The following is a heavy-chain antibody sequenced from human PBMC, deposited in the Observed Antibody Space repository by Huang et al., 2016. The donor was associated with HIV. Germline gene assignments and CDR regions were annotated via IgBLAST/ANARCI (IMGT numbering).Heavy chain of an antibody. Sequence: QVQLVQSGAEVKKPGSSVKVSCKASGGTFSSYAINWVRQAPGQGLEWMGGIITIFGTANYAQKFQGRVTITADESTSTAYMERSSLGSEETAVYYCARDKTGGDANWYFDLWGRGTLVTVSS. CDR1: GGTFSSYA. D-gene: IGHD2-21*01. CDR3: ARDKTGGDANWYFDL. V-gene: IGHV1-69*01. J-gene: IGHJ2*01. CDR2: IITIFGTA.